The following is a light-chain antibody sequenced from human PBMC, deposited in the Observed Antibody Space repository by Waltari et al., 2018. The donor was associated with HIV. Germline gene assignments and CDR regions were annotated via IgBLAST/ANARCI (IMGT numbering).Light chain of an antibody. Sequence: QSALTQPASVSGSPGQTITISCRGPNGDIGDFTFVSWYQQLPGRGPRLIIYEVNNRPSGISNRFSGFKSINTASLIIAFYYCTSYTTNTSLEAFGGGTKLSVL. CDR1: NGDIGDFTF. V-gene: IGLV2-14*03. CDR2: EVN. J-gene: IGLJ2*01. CDR3: LEA.